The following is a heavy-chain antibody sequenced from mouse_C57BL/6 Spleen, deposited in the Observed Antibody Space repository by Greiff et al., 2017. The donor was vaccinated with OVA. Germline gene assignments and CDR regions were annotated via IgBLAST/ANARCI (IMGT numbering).Heavy chain of an antibody. J-gene: IGHJ4*01. D-gene: IGHD3-2*02. V-gene: IGHV1-39*01. CDR1: GYSFTDYN. CDR3: GRSYSSGYYAMDY. CDR2: INTNYGTT. Sequence: VQLQQSGPELVKPGASVKISCKASGYSFTDYNMNWVKQSNGKSLEWIGVINTNYGTTSYNQKFKGKATLTVDQSSSTAYMQLNSLTSADSAVYYCGRSYSSGYYAMDYWGQGTSVTVSS.